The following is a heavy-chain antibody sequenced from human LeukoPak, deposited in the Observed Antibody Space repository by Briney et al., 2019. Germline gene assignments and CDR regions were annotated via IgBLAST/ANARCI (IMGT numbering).Heavy chain of an antibody. D-gene: IGHD2-2*01. CDR3: AVVPAAIGHYYYYGMDV. CDR1: GYTFTSYD. J-gene: IGHJ6*02. Sequence: GASVKVSCKASGYTFTSYDINWVRQATGQGLEWMGWMNPNSGNTGYAQKFQGRVTMTRNTSISTAYMELSSLGSEDTAVYYCAVVPAAIGHYYYYGMDVWGQGTTVTVSS. CDR2: MNPNSGNT. V-gene: IGHV1-8*01.